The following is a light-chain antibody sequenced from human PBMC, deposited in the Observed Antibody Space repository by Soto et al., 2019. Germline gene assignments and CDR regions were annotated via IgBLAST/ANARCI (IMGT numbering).Light chain of an antibody. J-gene: IGLJ1*01. CDR2: DVS. CDR3: SSYTSRRTFV. V-gene: IGLV2-14*01. CDR1: SSDVGGYNY. Sequence: QSALTQPASVSGSPGQSITISCTGSSSDVGGYNYVSWYQQHPGKAPKLMIYDVSNRPSGVSNRFSGSKSGNTASLTISGLQAEDEAVFYCSSYTSRRTFVFGSGTKLTVL.